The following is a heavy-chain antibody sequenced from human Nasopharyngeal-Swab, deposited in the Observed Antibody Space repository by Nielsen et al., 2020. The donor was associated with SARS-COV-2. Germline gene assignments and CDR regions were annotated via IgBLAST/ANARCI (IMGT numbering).Heavy chain of an antibody. CDR2: ISYDGSNK. V-gene: IGHV3-30-3*01. D-gene: IGHD1-26*01. CDR3: ASPYSGSYLDAFDI. CDR1: GFTFSSYA. J-gene: IGHJ3*02. Sequence: GESLKISCAASGFTFSSYAMHWVRQAPGKGLEWVAVISYDGSNKYYADSVKGRFTISRDNSKNTLHLQMNSLRAEDTAVYYCASPYSGSYLDAFDIWGQGTMVTVSS.